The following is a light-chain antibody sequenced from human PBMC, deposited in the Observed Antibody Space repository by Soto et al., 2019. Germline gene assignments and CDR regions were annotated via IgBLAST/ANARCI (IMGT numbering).Light chain of an antibody. CDR2: DAS. J-gene: IGKJ4*01. CDR1: PSVSSY. CDR3: QQRSDWPLT. Sequence: EIVLTQSPATLSLSPGERATLSCRANPSVSSYLAWYQQKPGQAPRLLIYDASNRANGIPPRFSGSGSGTDFTLTISSLEPDDFAVYYGQQRSDWPLTVGGATKVEIK. V-gene: IGKV3-11*01.